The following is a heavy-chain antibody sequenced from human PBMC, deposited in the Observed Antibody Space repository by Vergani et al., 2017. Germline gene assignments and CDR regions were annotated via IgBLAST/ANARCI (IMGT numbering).Heavy chain of an antibody. CDR1: GFTFSSYS. D-gene: IGHD3-22*01. CDR3: ARDGMYYDSSGHDAFDI. J-gene: IGHJ3*02. V-gene: IGHV3-48*01. Sequence: EVQLVESGGGLVQPGGSLRLSCAASGFTFSSYSMNWVRQAPGKGLEWVSYISSSSSTIYYADSVKGRFTISRDNSKNTLYLQMNSLRAEDTAVYYCARDGMYYDSSGHDAFDIWGQGTMVTVSS. CDR2: ISSSSSTI.